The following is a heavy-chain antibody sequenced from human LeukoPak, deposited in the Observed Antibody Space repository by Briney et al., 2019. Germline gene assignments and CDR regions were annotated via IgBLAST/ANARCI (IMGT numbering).Heavy chain of an antibody. J-gene: IGHJ4*02. CDR3: ARSEYYYDSSAFDY. CDR1: GGSISSSNW. Sequence: SETLSLTCTVSGGSISSSNWWSWVRQPPGKGLEWIGEVYHSGATNYSPSLRSRVTISADRSTNQFSLRLNSVTAADTAVYYCARSEYYYDSSAFDYWGQGTLVTVSS. D-gene: IGHD3-22*01. V-gene: IGHV4-4*02. CDR2: VYHSGAT.